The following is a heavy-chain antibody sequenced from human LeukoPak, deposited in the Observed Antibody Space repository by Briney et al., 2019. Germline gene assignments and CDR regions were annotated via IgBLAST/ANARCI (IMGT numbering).Heavy chain of an antibody. CDR1: RYTFTGYY. CDR3: ASGHVWDSLDAFDI. V-gene: IGHV1-8*03. D-gene: IGHD3-3*02. CDR2: MNPNSGNT. J-gene: IGHJ3*02. Sequence: ASVKVSCKASRYTFTGYYMHWVRQATGQGLEWMGWMNPNSGNTGYAQKFQGRVTITRNTSISTAYMELSSLRSEDTAVYYCASGHVWDSLDAFDIWGQGTMVTVSS.